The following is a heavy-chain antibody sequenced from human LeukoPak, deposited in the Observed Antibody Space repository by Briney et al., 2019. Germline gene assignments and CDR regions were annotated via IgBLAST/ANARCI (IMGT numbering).Heavy chain of an antibody. D-gene: IGHD3-22*01. CDR3: ARLYCDSSGYYRRLAPRRENWFDP. J-gene: IGHJ5*02. Sequence: PSETLSLTCAVYGGSFSGYYWSWIRQPPGKGLEWIGEINHSGSTNYNPSLKSRVTISVDTSKNQFSLKLSSVTAADTAVYYCARLYCDSSGYYRRLAPRRENWFDPWGQGTLVTVSS. V-gene: IGHV4-34*01. CDR1: GGSFSGYY. CDR2: INHSGST.